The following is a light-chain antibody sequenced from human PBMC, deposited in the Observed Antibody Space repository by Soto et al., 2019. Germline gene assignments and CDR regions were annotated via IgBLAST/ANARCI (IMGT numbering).Light chain of an antibody. CDR2: GAS. CDR1: QSVSSN. CDR3: QHYNYWPYT. V-gene: IGKV3-15*01. Sequence: EIVLTQSPGTLSFSPSERSTLSCRASQSVSSNLAWYQQKPGQAPRLLIYGASTRATGIPARFSGSGSGTEFTLTISSLQSEDFAVYYCQHYNYWPYTFGQGTKVDIK. J-gene: IGKJ2*01.